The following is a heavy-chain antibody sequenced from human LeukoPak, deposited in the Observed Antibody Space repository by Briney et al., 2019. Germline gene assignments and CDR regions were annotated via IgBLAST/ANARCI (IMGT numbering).Heavy chain of an antibody. V-gene: IGHV1-2*02. D-gene: IGHD2-2*02. CDR1: GYTFTIYY. Sequence: ASVKVSCKASGYTFTIYYMHWVRQAPGQGLEWMGWINPNSGATTYAQRFQGRVTMTRDTSISTAYTELSGLTSDDTAVCYCARNPPYCTSTSCYNDYWGQGTLVTVSS. CDR2: INPNSGAT. J-gene: IGHJ4*02. CDR3: ARNPPYCTSTSCYNDY.